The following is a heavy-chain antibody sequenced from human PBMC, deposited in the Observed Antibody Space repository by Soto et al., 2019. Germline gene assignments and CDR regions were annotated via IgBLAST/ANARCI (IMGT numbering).Heavy chain of an antibody. CDR3: SSDLPPVDY. CDR1: GYTFSSYF. Sequence: QVQLVQSGAEVKKPGASVKVSCKASGYTFSSYFISWVRQAPGQGLEWMGWISAYNGNTNYAQNLQGRVTMTTDTSTSTASMELRSLRSDDTALYYCSSDLPPVDYWGQGTLVTVSS. J-gene: IGHJ4*02. V-gene: IGHV1-18*01. CDR2: ISAYNGNT.